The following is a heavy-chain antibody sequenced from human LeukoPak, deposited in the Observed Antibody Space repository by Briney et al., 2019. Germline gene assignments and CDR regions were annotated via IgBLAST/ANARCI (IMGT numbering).Heavy chain of an antibody. CDR3: ARDVTTFGGVIVIPYNFFVY. D-gene: IGHD3-16*02. V-gene: IGHV1-18*01. J-gene: IGHJ4*02. Sequence: ASVKVSCKASGYTFTSYGISWVRQAPGQGLEWMGWISAYNGNTNYAQKLQGRVTMTTDTSTSTAYMELRSLRSDDTAVYYCARDVTTFGGVIVIPYNFFVYWRQGTLDTVSS. CDR1: GYTFTSYG. CDR2: ISAYNGNT.